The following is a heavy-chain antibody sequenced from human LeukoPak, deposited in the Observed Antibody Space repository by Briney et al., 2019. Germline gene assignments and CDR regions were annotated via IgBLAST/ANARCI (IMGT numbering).Heavy chain of an antibody. CDR2: IKQDGSEK. CDR3: ARVRDYGDFPFYFDY. CDR1: GFTFSSYW. J-gene: IGHJ4*02. D-gene: IGHD4-17*01. V-gene: IGHV3-7*01. Sequence: GGSLRLSCAASGFTFSSYWMSWVRQAPGKGLEWVANIKQDGSEKYYVDSVKGRLTISRDNAKNSLYLQMNSLRAEDTAVYYCARVRDYGDFPFYFDYWGQGTLVTVSS.